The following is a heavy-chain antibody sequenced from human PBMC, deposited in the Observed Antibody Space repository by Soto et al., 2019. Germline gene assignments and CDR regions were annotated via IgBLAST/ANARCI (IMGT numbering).Heavy chain of an antibody. D-gene: IGHD2-2*01. CDR3: ARLQAAMPTAAGMDV. J-gene: IGHJ6*02. CDR1: GYIFTNSW. CDR2: IYPGDSDT. V-gene: IGHV5-51*01. Sequence: LKISCKGSGYIFTNSWIGWVRQMPGKGLEWMGIIYPGDSDTRYSPSFQGQVTISADKSITTAYLQWSSLTASDTAMYYCARLQAAMPTAAGMDVWGQGTAVTVSS.